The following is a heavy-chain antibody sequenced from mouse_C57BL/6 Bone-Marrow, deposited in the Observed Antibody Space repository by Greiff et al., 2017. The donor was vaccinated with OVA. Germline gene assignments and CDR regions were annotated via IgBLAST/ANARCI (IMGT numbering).Heavy chain of an antibody. D-gene: IGHD1-1*01. CDR2: IDPETGGT. CDR1: GYTFTDYE. J-gene: IGHJ1*03. CDR3: TRDCITTVVALYWYFDV. Sequence: VKLQESGAELVRPGASVTLSCKASGYTFTDYEMHWVKQTPVHGLEWIGAIDPETGGTAYNQKFKGKAILTADKSSSTAYMELRSLTSEDSAVYYCTRDCITTVVALYWYFDVWGTGTTVTVSS. V-gene: IGHV1-15*01.